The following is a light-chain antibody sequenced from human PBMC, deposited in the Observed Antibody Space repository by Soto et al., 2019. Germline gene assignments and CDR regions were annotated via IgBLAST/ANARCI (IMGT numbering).Light chain of an antibody. CDR2: SAS. CDR1: QNIGRF. J-gene: IGKJ5*01. V-gene: IGKV1-9*01. Sequence: DIQMTQSPSSPSASVGDRVTITCRASQNIGRFLNWYQQKPGKAPKLLIYSASTLQSGVPSRFSGGFSGTEFTLTISSLQPEDFATYYCQQLYRYPITFGQGTRLEIK. CDR3: QQLYRYPIT.